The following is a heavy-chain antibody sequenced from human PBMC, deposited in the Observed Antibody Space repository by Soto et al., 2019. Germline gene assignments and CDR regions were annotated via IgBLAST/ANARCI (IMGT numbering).Heavy chain of an antibody. J-gene: IGHJ5*02. V-gene: IGHV1-18*04. D-gene: IGHD3-22*01. CDR3: ARGQVVNFDNWFDP. CDR1: GYTLTSYG. CDR2: INPYSGHT. Sequence: QIQLVQSGAEVKKPGTSVKVSCKASGYTLTSYGICWVRQAPGLGLEWMGWINPYSGHTNYAQNFQDRATLTTDTSTNTAYMELKSLRSDDTAVYFCARGQVVNFDNWFDPWGQGTLVTVSS.